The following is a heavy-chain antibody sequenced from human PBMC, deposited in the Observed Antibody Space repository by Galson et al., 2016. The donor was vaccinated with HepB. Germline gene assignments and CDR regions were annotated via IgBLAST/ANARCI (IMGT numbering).Heavy chain of an antibody. J-gene: IGHJ2*01. V-gene: IGHV4-59*01. CDR3: ARHLQGSNAVFWYFDI. D-gene: IGHD4-11*01. Sequence: ETLSLTCTVSGGSLRSFYWSRIRQAPGKGLEWIGYIHHGGSTDYNTSLKSRVTLSVDTSNNHFSLELRSVTAADTAVYFCARHLQGSNAVFWYFDIWGRGTLVTVSP. CDR1: GGSLRSFY. CDR2: IHHGGST.